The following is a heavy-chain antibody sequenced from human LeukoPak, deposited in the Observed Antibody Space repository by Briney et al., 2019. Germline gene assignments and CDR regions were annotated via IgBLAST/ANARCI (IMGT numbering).Heavy chain of an antibody. D-gene: IGHD2-8*01. CDR3: ARVGHCTNGVCFFKFDY. V-gene: IGHV1-46*01. Sequence: ASVKVSCKASGYTYTSYYMHWVRQSPGQGLEWMGIINPSGGSTSYAQKFQGRVTMTREMSTSTVYMELSSLRSEDTAVYYCARVGHCTNGVCFFKFDYWGQGTLVTVSS. J-gene: IGHJ4*02. CDR2: INPSGGST. CDR1: GYTYTSYY.